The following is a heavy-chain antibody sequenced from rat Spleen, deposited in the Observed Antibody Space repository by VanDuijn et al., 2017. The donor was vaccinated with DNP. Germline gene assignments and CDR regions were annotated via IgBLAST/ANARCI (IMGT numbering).Heavy chain of an antibody. Sequence: EVQLVESGGGLEQPGRSLKLSCAASGFIFSDYYMAWVRQAPTKGLEWVAYITYDGGSTYYRDSVKGRFTISRDNAKRTLYLQMNSLRSEDMATYYCARPMDYYSGGFAYWGQGTLVTVSS. V-gene: IGHV5-22*01. CDR3: ARPMDYYSGGFAY. CDR2: ITYDGGST. CDR1: GFIFSDYY. D-gene: IGHD1-1*01. J-gene: IGHJ3*01.